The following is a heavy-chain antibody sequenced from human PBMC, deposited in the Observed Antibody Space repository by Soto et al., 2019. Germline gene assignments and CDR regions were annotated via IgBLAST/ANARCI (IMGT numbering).Heavy chain of an antibody. Sequence: GGSLRLSCAASVFIFGSYALSWVRQAPGKGLEWVSTISGSDGKTFYADSVKGRFSISRDTSQSILYLQMNSLRADDTAMYYCARWSYLDYWGQGTRVTVSS. J-gene: IGHJ4*02. CDR2: ISGSDGKT. V-gene: IGHV3-23*01. CDR1: VFIFGSYA. D-gene: IGHD3-3*01. CDR3: ARWSYLDY.